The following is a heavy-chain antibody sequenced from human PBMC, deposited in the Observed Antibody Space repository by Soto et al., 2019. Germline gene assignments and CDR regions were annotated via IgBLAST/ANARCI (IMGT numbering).Heavy chain of an antibody. Sequence: QVQLVESGGGLVKPGGSLRLACAASGFSFSDYNMIWIRQAPGKGPEWVSHISSSDNTIYYADSVKGRFTISRDNAKNSLYLQMNSLRAEDTAIYYCAKERVAVPAATQTHYYYGMDVWGQGTTVTVSS. D-gene: IGHD2-2*01. CDR1: GFSFSDYN. CDR3: AKERVAVPAATQTHYYYGMDV. V-gene: IGHV3-11*01. J-gene: IGHJ6*02. CDR2: ISSSDNTI.